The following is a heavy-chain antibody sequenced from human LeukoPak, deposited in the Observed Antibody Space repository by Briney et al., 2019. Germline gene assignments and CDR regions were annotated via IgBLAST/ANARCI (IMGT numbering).Heavy chain of an antibody. Sequence: PGGSLRLSCATSGFTFSSYDMHWVRHATGKGLEWVSAIGTAGDTYYPGSVKGRFTISRENAKNSLYLQMNSLRAEDTAVYYCARVYGMTGYYYYYGMDVWGQGTTVTVSS. D-gene: IGHD3-9*01. J-gene: IGHJ6*02. V-gene: IGHV3-13*01. CDR3: ARVYGMTGYYYYYGMDV. CDR1: GFTFSSYD. CDR2: IGTAGDT.